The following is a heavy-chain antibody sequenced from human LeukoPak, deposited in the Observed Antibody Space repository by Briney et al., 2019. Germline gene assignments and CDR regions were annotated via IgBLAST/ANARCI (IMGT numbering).Heavy chain of an antibody. CDR1: GGSISSYY. CDR3: ARLHDGYRYGADY. D-gene: IGHD5-18*01. J-gene: IGHJ4*02. CDR2: IYYSGIT. Sequence: SETLSLTCTVSGGSISSYYWSWIRQPPGKGLEWIGYIYYSGITNYNPSLKSRVTISVDTSKNQFSLKLSPVTAADTAVYYCARLHDGYRYGADYWGQGTLVTAS. V-gene: IGHV4-59*08.